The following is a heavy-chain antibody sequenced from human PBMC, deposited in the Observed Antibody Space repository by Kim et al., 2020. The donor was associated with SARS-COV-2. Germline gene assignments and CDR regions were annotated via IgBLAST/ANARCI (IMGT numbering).Heavy chain of an antibody. Sequence: YYADAVKCRFTISRDNSKNTVYLQMNSLRAEDTAVYYCAKDSSGWYYFDYWGQGTLVTVSS. V-gene: IGHV3-23*01. D-gene: IGHD6-19*01. CDR3: AKDSSGWYYFDY. J-gene: IGHJ4*02.